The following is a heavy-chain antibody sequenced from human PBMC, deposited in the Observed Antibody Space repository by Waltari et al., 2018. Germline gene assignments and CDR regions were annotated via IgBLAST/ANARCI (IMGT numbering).Heavy chain of an antibody. CDR1: GFTFSSYE. CDR3: ARERFDTAMDTGEISYYYYMGV. CDR2: ISSMGSTI. Sequence: EVQLVESGGGLVQPGGSLRLSCAASGFTFSSYEMNWVRQAPGKGLEWVSYISSMGSTIYYADSGKGRFTISRYNAKNSLYLQMSSLRAEDTAVYYCARERFDTAMDTGEISYYYYMGVWGKGTTVTVSS. J-gene: IGHJ6*03. V-gene: IGHV3-48*03. D-gene: IGHD5-18*01.